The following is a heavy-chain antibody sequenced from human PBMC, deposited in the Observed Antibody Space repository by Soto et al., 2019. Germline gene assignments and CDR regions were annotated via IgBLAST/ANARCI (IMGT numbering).Heavy chain of an antibody. D-gene: IGHD1-1*01. CDR2: IKQDGSEK. CDR1: GFTFSSYW. J-gene: IGHJ6*03. CDR3: ATNPRGTSYYYYYYMDV. Sequence: PGGSLRVSCAALGFTFSSYWMSWVRQAPGKGLEWVANIKQDGSEKYYVDSVKGRFTISRDNAKNSLYLQMNSLRAEDTAVYYCATNPRGTSYYYYYYMDVWGKGTTVTVSS. V-gene: IGHV3-7*01.